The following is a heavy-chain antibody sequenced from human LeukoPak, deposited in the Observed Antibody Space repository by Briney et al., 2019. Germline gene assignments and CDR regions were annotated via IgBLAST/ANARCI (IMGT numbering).Heavy chain of an antibody. Sequence: PGGSLRLSCAASGFTFSSYSMNWVRQAPGKGLEWVSSISSSSSYIYYADSVKGRLTISRDNAKNSLYLQMNSLRAEDTALYYCAKDLNGDYYYYGMDVWGQGTTVTVSS. CDR2: ISSSSSYI. V-gene: IGHV3-21*04. CDR3: AKDLNGDYYYYGMDV. CDR1: GFTFSSYS. J-gene: IGHJ6*02. D-gene: IGHD4-17*01.